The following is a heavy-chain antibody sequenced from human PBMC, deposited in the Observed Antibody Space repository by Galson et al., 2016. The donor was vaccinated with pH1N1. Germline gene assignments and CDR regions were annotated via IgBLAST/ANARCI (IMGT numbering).Heavy chain of an antibody. CDR2: INPILSIT. CDR3: ARVTPTPY. J-gene: IGHJ4*02. V-gene: IGHV1-69*10. CDR1: GGTFSSYA. Sequence: QSGAEVKKPGESLKISCKASGGTFSSYAISWVRQAPGQGLEWMGGINPILSITNYAQKFQGRVTITADKSMSTAYMELSSLRSEDTAVYYCARVTPTPYWGQGTLVTVSS. D-gene: IGHD4-23*01.